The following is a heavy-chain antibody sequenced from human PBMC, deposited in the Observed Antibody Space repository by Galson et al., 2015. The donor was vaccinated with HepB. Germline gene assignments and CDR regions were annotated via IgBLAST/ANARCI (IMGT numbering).Heavy chain of an antibody. CDR2: IYYSGST. J-gene: IGHJ5*02. CDR1: GGSISSGDYY. D-gene: IGHD6-13*01. V-gene: IGHV4-30-4*01. Sequence: TLSLTCTVSGGSISSGDYYWSWIRQPPGKGLEWIGYIYYSGSTYHNPSLKSRVTISVDTSKNQFSLKLSSVTAADTAVYYCARAGSSWAYNWFDPWGQGTLVTVSS. CDR3: ARAGSSWAYNWFDP.